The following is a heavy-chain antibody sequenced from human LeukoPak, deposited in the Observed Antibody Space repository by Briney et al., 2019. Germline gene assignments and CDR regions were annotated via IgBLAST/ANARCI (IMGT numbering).Heavy chain of an antibody. CDR1: GYTFTSYG. V-gene: IGHV1-18*01. Sequence: GASVKVSCKASGYTFTSYGISWVRQAPGQGLEWMGWISAYNGNTNYAQKLQGRVTMTTDTSTSTAYMELRSLRSDDTAVYYCARDRSKGGSYFRTPEPDLFDYWGQGTLVTVSS. CDR3: ARDRSKGGSYFRTPEPDLFDY. CDR2: ISAYNGNT. J-gene: IGHJ4*02. D-gene: IGHD1-26*01.